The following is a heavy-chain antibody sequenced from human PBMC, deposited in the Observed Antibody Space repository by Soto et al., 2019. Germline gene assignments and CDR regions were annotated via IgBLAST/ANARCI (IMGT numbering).Heavy chain of an antibody. CDR3: AVGGNYLSMDV. CDR2: INPDGGGT. Sequence: QVQLVQSGAEVKKPGASVKVSCKASGYTFTSYYMHWVRLAPGQGLEWMGIINPDGGGTSYAQQFPGRVIMTRDTSTSTVYMEMSSLRSDDTAVYYCAVGGNYLSMDVWGQGTTVTVSS. V-gene: IGHV1-46*01. CDR1: GYTFTSYY. D-gene: IGHD4-4*01. J-gene: IGHJ6*02.